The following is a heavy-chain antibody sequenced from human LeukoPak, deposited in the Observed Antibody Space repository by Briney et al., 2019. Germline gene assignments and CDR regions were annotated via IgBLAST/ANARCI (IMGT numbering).Heavy chain of an antibody. CDR1: GFTFSNAW. Sequence: GGSLRLSCAASGFTFSNAWVSWVRQAPGKGLDWVALMSPDGNKKYYADSVKGRFTISRDNSKNTVDLQLKSPRAEDTAVYYCARDLIGRYTFDYCGQGTLVTVSS. D-gene: IGHD3-10*01. V-gene: IGHV3-30-3*01. CDR3: ARDLIGRYTFDY. J-gene: IGHJ4*02. CDR2: MSPDGNKK.